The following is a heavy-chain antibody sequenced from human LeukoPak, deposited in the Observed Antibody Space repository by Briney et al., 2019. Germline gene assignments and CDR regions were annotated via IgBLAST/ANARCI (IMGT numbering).Heavy chain of an antibody. CDR3: ARSPGYCTNGVCYWNQSFDY. V-gene: IGHV3-23*01. J-gene: IGHJ4*02. CDR1: GFTSSSSA. CDR2: ISGSGSGGST. D-gene: IGHD2-8*01. Sequence: GGSLRLSCAASGFTSSSSAMSWVRQAPGKGLEWVSSISGSGSGGSTYYADSVKGRFTISRDNSKNTLYLQMNSLRAEDTAVYYCARSPGYCTNGVCYWNQSFDYWGQGTLVTISS.